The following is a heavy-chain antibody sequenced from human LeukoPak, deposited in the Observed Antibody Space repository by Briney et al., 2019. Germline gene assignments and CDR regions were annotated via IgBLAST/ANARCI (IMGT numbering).Heavy chain of an antibody. CDR2: IIPIFGTA. D-gene: IGHD1-26*01. CDR3: ARQDPPSRREPHWYFDL. V-gene: IGHV1-69*06. CDR1: GGTFSSYA. Sequence: SVKVSCKASGGTFSSYAISWVRQAPGQGLEWMGGIIPIFGTANYAQKFQGRVTITADKSTSTAYMELSSLRSEDTAVYYCARQDPPSRREPHWYFDLWGRGTLVTVSS. J-gene: IGHJ2*01.